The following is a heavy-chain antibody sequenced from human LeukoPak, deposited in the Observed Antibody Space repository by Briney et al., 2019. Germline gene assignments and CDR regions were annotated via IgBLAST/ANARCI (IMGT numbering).Heavy chain of an antibody. CDR2: IYPGDSDT. CDR3: ARRVIVAQADAFDI. Sequence: GESLKISCQGSGYSFTSYWIGWVRQLPGKGLEWMGIIYPGDSDTRYSPSFQGQVTISADKSISTAYLQWSSLKASDTAMYYCARRVIVAQADAFDIWGQGTMVTVSS. V-gene: IGHV5-51*01. CDR1: GYSFTSYW. J-gene: IGHJ3*02. D-gene: IGHD5-12*01.